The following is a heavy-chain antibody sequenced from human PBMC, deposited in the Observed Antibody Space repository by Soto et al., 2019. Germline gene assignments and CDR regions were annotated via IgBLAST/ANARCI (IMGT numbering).Heavy chain of an antibody. Sequence: QVQLVQSGAEVKTPGSSVKVSCKASGGTFSSDTVSWVRQAPGQGLEWMGRIIPMFDMSEYADKFQGRATIPADESATTVYMELSSLTSDDTALYFCAGDDYSDYTEVGFETGGQGTVVTVSS. V-gene: IGHV1-69*08. CDR1: GGTFSSDT. J-gene: IGHJ3*01. CDR3: AGDDYSDYTEVGFET. D-gene: IGHD4-17*01. CDR2: IIPMFDMS.